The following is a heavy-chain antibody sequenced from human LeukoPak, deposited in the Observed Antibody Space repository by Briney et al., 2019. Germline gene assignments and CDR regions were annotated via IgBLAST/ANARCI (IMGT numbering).Heavy chain of an antibody. D-gene: IGHD6-19*01. CDR1: GGSFSGYY. Sequence: ASETLSLTCAVYGGSFSGYYWSWIRQPPGKGLEWIGEINHSGSTNYNPSLKSRVTISVDTSKNQFSLKLSSVTAADTAVYYCARRVQDTSSSGWLNSAYYFDYWGQGTLVTVSS. V-gene: IGHV4-34*01. J-gene: IGHJ4*02. CDR3: ARRVQDTSSSGWLNSAYYFDY. CDR2: INHSGST.